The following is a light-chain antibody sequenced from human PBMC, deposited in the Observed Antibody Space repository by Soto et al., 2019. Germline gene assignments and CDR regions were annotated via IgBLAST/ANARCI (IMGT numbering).Light chain of an antibody. CDR1: QSVSNY. V-gene: IGKV3-11*01. CDR2: DAS. Sequence: EIVLTQSPATLSLSPGERATLSCRASQSVSNYLAWYQQKPGPAPRLLIYDASNRATGIPARFSGSGSGTHFTPTTSRQESEDFAGYCCQQRSNGLTFGGGIKVEIE. J-gene: IGKJ4*01. CDR3: QQRSNGLT.